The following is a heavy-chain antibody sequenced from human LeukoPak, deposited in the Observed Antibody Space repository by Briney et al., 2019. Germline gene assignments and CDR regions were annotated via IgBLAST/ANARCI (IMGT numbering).Heavy chain of an antibody. J-gene: IGHJ4*02. CDR3: VRGAGY. Sequence: GGSLRLSCSVSGFTFSTYVMHWVRQAPGKGLEYVSAISSNGDNTYYADSVKGRFAISGDNSKNTLYLQMSSLRADDTAVYYCVRGAGYWGQGTLVTVSS. CDR1: GFTFSTYV. V-gene: IGHV3-64D*06. CDR2: ISSNGDNT.